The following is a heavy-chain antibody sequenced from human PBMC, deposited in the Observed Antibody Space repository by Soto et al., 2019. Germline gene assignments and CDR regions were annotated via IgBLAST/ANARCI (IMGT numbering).Heavy chain of an antibody. Sequence: EVQLVESGGGLVQPGGSLRLSCAASGFTFSSYSMNWVRQAPGKGLEWVSYISSSSSTIYYADSVKGRFTISRDNAKNSLYLQTNSLRAEDTAVYYCARGTVTALWYSYYMDVWGKGTTVPVSS. CDR2: ISSSSSTI. V-gene: IGHV3-48*01. CDR1: GFTFSSYS. J-gene: IGHJ6*03. D-gene: IGHD4-4*01. CDR3: ARGTVTALWYSYYMDV.